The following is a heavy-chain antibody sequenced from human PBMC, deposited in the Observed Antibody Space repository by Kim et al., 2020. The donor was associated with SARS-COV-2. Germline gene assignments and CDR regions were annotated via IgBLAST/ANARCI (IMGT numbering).Heavy chain of an antibody. CDR3: ARDMYYYDSSGPIDI. V-gene: IGHV3-30*07. Sequence: ASVRGHFTICKDNSKNTRYLQMNSRRAEDTAVYYCARDMYYYDSSGPIDIWGQGTMVTVSS. D-gene: IGHD3-22*01. J-gene: IGHJ3*02.